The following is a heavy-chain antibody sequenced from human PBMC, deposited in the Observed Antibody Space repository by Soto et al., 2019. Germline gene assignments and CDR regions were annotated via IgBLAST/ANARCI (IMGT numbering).Heavy chain of an antibody. V-gene: IGHV3-66*01. Sequence: EVQLVESGGGLVQPGGSLRLSCAASGFTVSSNYMSWVRQAPGKGLEWVSVIYSGGSTYYADSVKGRFTISRDNSKNTLYLQMNSLRAEDTAVYYCARDRYSYGTIFDYWGQGTLVIVSS. CDR2: IYSGGST. CDR1: GFTVSSNY. D-gene: IGHD5-18*01. CDR3: ARDRYSYGTIFDY. J-gene: IGHJ4*02.